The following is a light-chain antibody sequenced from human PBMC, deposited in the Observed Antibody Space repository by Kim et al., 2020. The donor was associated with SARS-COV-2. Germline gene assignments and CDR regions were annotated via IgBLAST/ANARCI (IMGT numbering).Light chain of an antibody. CDR2: GAS. CDR3: QQYGSSPRT. J-gene: IGKJ1*01. CDR1: QSVTSSY. Sequence: LSLSPGERATLSCRASQSVTSSYLAWYQQKPGQAPRLLIYGASSRATGIPDRFSGSGSGTDFTLTISRLEPEDFAVYYCQQYGSSPRTFGQGTKVDI. V-gene: IGKV3-20*01.